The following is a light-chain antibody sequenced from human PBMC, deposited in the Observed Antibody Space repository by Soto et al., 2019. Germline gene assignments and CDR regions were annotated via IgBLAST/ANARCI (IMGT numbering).Light chain of an antibody. J-gene: IGKJ4*01. CDR2: DAS. Sequence: DIQMTQSPSSLSASVGDRVTITCQASQDISNYLNWYQQKPEKAPKLLIYDASNLETGVPSRFSGSGSGTDFTFTISSLQPEDIATYYCQQYDSGPITFGGGTKVDI. V-gene: IGKV1-33*01. CDR3: QQYDSGPIT. CDR1: QDISNY.